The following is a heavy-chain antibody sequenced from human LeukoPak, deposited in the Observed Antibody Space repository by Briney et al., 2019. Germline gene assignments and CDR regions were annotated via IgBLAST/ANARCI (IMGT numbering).Heavy chain of an antibody. CDR2: IYPRVSDT. CDR1: GYSFTSYW. J-gene: IGHJ4*02. V-gene: IGHV5-51*01. CDR3: GRHESGSYYPPELYY. D-gene: IGHD1-26*01. Sequence: GQSLKISCKGSGYSFTSYWIGWVRQMPGKGLEWMGIIYPRVSDTRYSPSFQGQVTISADKSISTAYLQWSSLKASDTAMYYCGRHESGSYYPPELYYWGQGTLVTVSS.